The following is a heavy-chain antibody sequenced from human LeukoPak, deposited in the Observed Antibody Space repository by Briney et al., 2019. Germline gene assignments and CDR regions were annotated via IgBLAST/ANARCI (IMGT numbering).Heavy chain of an antibody. V-gene: IGHV4-34*01. Sequence: PSETLSLTCAVYGGSFSGYYWSWIRQPPGKGLEWIGEINHSGSTNYNPSLKSRVTISVDTSKNQFSLKLSSVTAADTAVYYCARRLLAAAASTNWFDPWGQGTLVTVSS. CDR2: INHSGST. CDR3: ARRLLAAAASTNWFDP. J-gene: IGHJ5*02. CDR1: GGSFSGYY. D-gene: IGHD6-13*01.